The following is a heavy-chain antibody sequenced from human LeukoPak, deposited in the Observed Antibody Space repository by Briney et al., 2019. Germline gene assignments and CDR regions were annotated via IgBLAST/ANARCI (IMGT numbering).Heavy chain of an antibody. D-gene: IGHD6-13*01. CDR1: GFTFSNAW. CDR2: IKSKTDGGTT. CDR3: TTLTGWYSSSPRSG. Sequence: PGGSLRLSCAASGFTFSNAWISWVRQAPGKGLEWVGRIKSKTDGGTTDYAAPVKGRFTISGDDSKNTLYLQMNSLKTEDTAVYYCTTLTGWYSSSPRSGWGQGTLVTVSS. V-gene: IGHV3-15*01. J-gene: IGHJ4*02.